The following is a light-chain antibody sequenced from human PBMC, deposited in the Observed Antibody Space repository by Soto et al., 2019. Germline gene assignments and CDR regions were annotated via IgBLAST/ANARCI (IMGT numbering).Light chain of an antibody. Sequence: DIQMTQSPSTLPASVGDRVTFTCRASQSIRSWLAWYQQKPGKAPKLLIYDASCLESGDPSRFSGSGSGTEFTPTSSSLQPDDFTTYCCQQYNSYANTFGHGTKLEIK. J-gene: IGKJ2*01. CDR3: QQYNSYANT. CDR2: DAS. V-gene: IGKV1-5*01. CDR1: QSIRSW.